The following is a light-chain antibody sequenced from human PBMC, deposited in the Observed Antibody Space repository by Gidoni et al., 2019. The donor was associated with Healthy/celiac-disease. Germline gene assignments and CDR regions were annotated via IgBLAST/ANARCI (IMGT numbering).Light chain of an antibody. Sequence: QSVLTPPPSPSWPPRQRVTISCSGSSSNIGSNTVNWYQQLPGTAPKLLIYSNNQRPPGVPDRFSGSKSGTSASLAISGLQSEDEADYYCAAWDDSLNGVVFGGGTKLTVL. CDR1: SSNIGSNT. CDR2: SNN. V-gene: IGLV1-44*01. CDR3: AAWDDSLNGVV. J-gene: IGLJ2*01.